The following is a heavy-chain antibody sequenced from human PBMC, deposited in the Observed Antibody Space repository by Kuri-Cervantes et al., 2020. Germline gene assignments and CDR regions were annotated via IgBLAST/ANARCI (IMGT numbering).Heavy chain of an antibody. J-gene: IGHJ4*02. D-gene: IGHD3-3*01. CDR1: GFTFSSYW. CDR3: AGGDLDY. CDR2: INFDGTTT. V-gene: IGHV3-74*01. Sequence: GESLKISCAASGFTFSSYWMYWFRQAPGKGLVWVSHINFDGTTTTYAGFVQGRFTISRDNAKNSLYLQMDSLRTEDTAVYYCAGGDLDYWGQGTLVTVSS.